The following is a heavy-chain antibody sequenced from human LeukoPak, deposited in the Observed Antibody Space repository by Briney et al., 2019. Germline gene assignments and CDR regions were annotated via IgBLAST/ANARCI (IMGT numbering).Heavy chain of an antibody. V-gene: IGHV1-69*05. CDR2: IIPIFGTA. Sequence: SVKVSCKASGGTFSSYAISWVRQAPGQGLEWMGGIIPIFGTANYAQKFQGRVTITTDESTSTAYMELSSLRSEDTVVYYCAGTSTAAGPGDDYWGQGTLVTVSS. CDR1: GGTFSSYA. D-gene: IGHD6-13*01. CDR3: AGTSTAAGPGDDY. J-gene: IGHJ4*02.